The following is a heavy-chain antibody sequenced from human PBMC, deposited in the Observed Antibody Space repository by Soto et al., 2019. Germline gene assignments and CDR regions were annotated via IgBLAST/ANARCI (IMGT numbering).Heavy chain of an antibody. Sequence: SETLSLTCTVSGGSISNYYWSWIRQPPGKGLEWIGYIYYSGSTNYNPSLKSRVTISVDTSKNQFSLKLSSVTAADTAVFYCASRYCSGGSCFYGLDVWGQGTTVTVSS. D-gene: IGHD2-15*01. J-gene: IGHJ6*02. V-gene: IGHV4-59*01. CDR1: GGSISNYY. CDR3: ASRYCSGGSCFYGLDV. CDR2: IYYSGST.